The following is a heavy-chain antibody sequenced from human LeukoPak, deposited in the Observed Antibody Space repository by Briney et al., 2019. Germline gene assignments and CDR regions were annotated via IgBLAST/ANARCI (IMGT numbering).Heavy chain of an antibody. D-gene: IGHD6-13*01. V-gene: IGHV4-59*08. CDR3: ARRNIAAFDI. J-gene: IGHJ3*02. CDR2: IYYSGST. Sequence: PSETLSLTCTVSGGSISSYYWSRIRQPPGKGLEWIGYIYYSGSTNYNPSLKSRVTMSVDTSKNQFSLKLSSVTAADTAVYFCARRNIAAFDIWGQGTMVTVSS. CDR1: GGSISSYY.